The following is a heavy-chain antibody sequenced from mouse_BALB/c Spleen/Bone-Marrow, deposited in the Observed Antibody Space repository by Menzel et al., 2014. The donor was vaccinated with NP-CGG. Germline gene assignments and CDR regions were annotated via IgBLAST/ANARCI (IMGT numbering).Heavy chain of an antibody. CDR2: IVPSSGYT. Sequence: VMLVESGAELARPGASVKMSCKASGYTFTSYTIQWVKRGPGQGLEWVGYIVPSSGYTDYNQNFKDKTTLTADKSSSTAYMQLSSLTSADSAVYYCAREARTGAWFAYWGQGTLVTVSA. D-gene: IGHD4-1*01. V-gene: IGHV1-4*02. CDR1: GYTFTSYT. CDR3: AREARTGAWFAY. J-gene: IGHJ3*01.